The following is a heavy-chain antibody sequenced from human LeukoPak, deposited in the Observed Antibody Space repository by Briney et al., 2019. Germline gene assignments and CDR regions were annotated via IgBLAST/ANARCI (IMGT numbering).Heavy chain of an antibody. CDR1: GGSISTYY. CDR3: ARGDGYNLDWYFDL. J-gene: IGHJ2*01. V-gene: IGHV4-59*01. Sequence: SETLSLTCTVSGGSISTYYWSWIRQPPGKGLEWIGYIYYSGSTYYNPSLKSRVTISVDTSKNTFSLRLSSVTAADTAVYHCARGDGYNLDWYFDLWGRGTLVTVSS. D-gene: IGHD5-24*01. CDR2: IYYSGST.